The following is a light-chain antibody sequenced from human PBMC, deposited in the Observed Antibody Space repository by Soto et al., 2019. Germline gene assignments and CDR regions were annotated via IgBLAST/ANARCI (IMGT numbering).Light chain of an antibody. V-gene: IGLV1-40*01. Sequence: QSVLTQPPSVSGAPGQRATISCAGSSSNIGAGSAVHWYQQLPGTAPKLLIYGNNNRPSGVPDRFSGSKSGTSASLAITGLQSEDEAGYYCQSFDISVGWVFGGGTKLTVL. CDR1: SSNIGAGSA. CDR2: GNN. CDR3: QSFDISVGWV. J-gene: IGLJ3*02.